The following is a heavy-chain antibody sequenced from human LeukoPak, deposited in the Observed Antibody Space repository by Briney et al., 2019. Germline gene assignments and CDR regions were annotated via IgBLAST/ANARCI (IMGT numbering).Heavy chain of an antibody. V-gene: IGHV1-69*05. Sequence: SVKVSCKASGGTFSSYAISWVRQAPGRGLEWMGGIIPIFGTANYAPKFQGRVTITTDESTSTAYMELSSLRSEDTAVYYCASSYDSSGPSADWGQGTLVTVSS. CDR1: GGTFSSYA. CDR2: IIPIFGTA. J-gene: IGHJ4*02. D-gene: IGHD3-22*01. CDR3: ASSYDSSGPSAD.